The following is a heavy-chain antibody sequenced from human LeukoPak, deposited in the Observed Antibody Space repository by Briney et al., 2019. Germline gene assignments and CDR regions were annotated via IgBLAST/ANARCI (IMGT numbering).Heavy chain of an antibody. CDR2: INHSGST. J-gene: IGHJ5*02. CDR1: GGSFSGYY. D-gene: IGHD3-10*01. V-gene: IGHV4-34*01. CDR3: ASLTRWFGEFLPGVWFDP. Sequence: SETLSLTCAVYGGSFSGYYWSWIRQPPGKGLEWIGEINHSGSTNYNPSLKSRVTISVDTSKNQFSLKLSSVTAADTAVYYCASLTRWFGEFLPGVWFDPWGQGTLVTVSS.